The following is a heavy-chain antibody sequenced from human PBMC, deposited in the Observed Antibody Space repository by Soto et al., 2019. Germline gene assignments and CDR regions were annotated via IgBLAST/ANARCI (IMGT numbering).Heavy chain of an antibody. CDR3: ASMTDCSSTSCPYYYYYMDV. D-gene: IGHD2-2*01. Sequence: ASVKVSCKASGYTFTSYYMHWVRQAPGQGLEWMGIINPSGGSTSYAQKFQGRVTMTRDTSTSTVYMELSSVTAADTAVYYCASMTDCSSTSCPYYYYYMDVWGKGTTVTVSS. CDR1: GYTFTSYY. J-gene: IGHJ6*03. CDR2: INPSGGST. V-gene: IGHV1-46*01.